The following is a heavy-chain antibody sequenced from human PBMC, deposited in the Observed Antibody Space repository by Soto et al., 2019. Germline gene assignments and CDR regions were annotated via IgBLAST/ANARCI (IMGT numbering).Heavy chain of an antibody. CDR1: GFPFSSYG. CDR2: IWYDGSNK. J-gene: IGHJ4*02. D-gene: IGHD5-12*01. V-gene: IGHV3-33*01. Sequence: PGGSLRLSCSASGFPFSSYGMHWVRQAPGKGLEWVAVIWYDGSNKYYADSVKGRFTISRDNSKNTLYLQMNSLRAEDTAVYYCARDRRDGYHYYFDYWGQGTLVTVSS. CDR3: ARDRRDGYHYYFDY.